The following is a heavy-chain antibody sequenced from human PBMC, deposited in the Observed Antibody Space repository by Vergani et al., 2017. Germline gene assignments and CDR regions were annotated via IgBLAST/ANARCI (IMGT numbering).Heavy chain of an antibody. CDR2: IIPIFGTA. V-gene: IGHV1-69*01. J-gene: IGHJ5*02. CDR1: GGTFSSYA. Sequence: QVQLVQSGAEVKKPGSSVKVSCKASGGTFSSYAISWVRQAPGQGLEWMGGIIPIFGTATYAQKCQGRVTITADESTSTAYMELSSLRSEDTAVYYCASGGDIVVVPAAKNWFDPWGQGTLVTVSS. D-gene: IGHD2-2*01. CDR3: ASGGDIVVVPAAKNWFDP.